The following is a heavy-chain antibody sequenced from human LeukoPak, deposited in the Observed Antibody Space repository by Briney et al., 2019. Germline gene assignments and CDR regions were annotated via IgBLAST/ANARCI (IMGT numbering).Heavy chain of an antibody. CDR2: IKQDGSEK. D-gene: IGHD2-2*01. CDR3: ARAEVGYCSSTSCYYYYGMDV. J-gene: IGHJ6*02. V-gene: IGHV3-7*01. CDR1: GFTFSSYW. Sequence: GVLRLSCAASGFTFSSYWMSWVRQAPGKGLEWVANIKQDGSEKYYVDSVKGRITISRDNAKNSLYLQMNSLRAEDTAVYYCARAEVGYCSSTSCYYYYGMDVWGQGTTVTVSS.